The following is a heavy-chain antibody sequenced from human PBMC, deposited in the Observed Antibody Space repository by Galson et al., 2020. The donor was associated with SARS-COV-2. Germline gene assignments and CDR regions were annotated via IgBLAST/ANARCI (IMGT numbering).Heavy chain of an antibody. V-gene: IGHV4-31*03. Sequence: SETLSLTCTVSGGSISSGGYYWSWIRQHPGKGLEWIGYIYYSGSTYYNPSLKSRVTISVDTSKNQFSLKLSSVTAADTAVYYCAREIQLPGGYYYGMDVWGQGTTVT. CDR3: AREIQLPGGYYYGMDV. CDR2: IYYSGST. D-gene: IGHD5-18*01. J-gene: IGHJ6*02. CDR1: GGSISSGGYY.